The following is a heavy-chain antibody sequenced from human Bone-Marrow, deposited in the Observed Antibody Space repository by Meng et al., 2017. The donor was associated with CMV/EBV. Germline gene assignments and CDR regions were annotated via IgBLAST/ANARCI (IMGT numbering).Heavy chain of an antibody. Sequence: GGSLRLSCAASGFTFNSHSMNWVRQAPGRGLEWVSSISMSSDYKYYADSVKGRFTISRDNAKNSLYLQISSLRAEDTAVYYCVRDPSATTGGMDVWGQGTTVTVSS. CDR3: VRDPSATTGGMDV. J-gene: IGHJ6*02. CDR2: ISMSSDYK. V-gene: IGHV3-21*01. CDR1: GFTFNSHS. D-gene: IGHD1-7*01.